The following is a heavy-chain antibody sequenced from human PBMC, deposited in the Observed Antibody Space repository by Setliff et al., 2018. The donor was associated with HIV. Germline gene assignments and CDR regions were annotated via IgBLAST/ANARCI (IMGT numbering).Heavy chain of an antibody. CDR1: GASISSHY. V-gene: IGHV4-59*11. CDR3: ARSGYTSAFYWVFGAFGA. J-gene: IGHJ3*01. CDR2: VYYSGTT. D-gene: IGHD3-9*01. Sequence: SETLSLTCTVSGASISSHYWSWIRQSPGKGLEWIGHVYYSGTTKYNPSLQSRVSMSVDTSKNQVSVRLQSLSAADTAVYYCARSGYTSAFYWVFGAFGAWGQGKMVTVSS.